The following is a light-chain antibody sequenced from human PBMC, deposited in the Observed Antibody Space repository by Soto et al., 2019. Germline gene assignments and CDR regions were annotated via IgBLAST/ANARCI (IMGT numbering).Light chain of an antibody. CDR3: QQYDSIPRT. V-gene: IGKV3-20*01. J-gene: IGKJ1*01. CDR1: QSVRSSR. Sequence: EIVLTQSPGTLSLSPGERATLSCRASQSVRSSRFVWYQQKPGQAPRLLIYGASSRATGIPDRFSGSGSGTDFTLTISRLEPEDFAVYYCQQYDSIPRTFGQGTNVEIK. CDR2: GAS.